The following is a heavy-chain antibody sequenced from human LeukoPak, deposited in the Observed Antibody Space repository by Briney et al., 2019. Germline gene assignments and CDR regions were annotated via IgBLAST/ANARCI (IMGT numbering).Heavy chain of an antibody. CDR1: GFTFSKYA. Sequence: GGSLRLSCAASGFTFSKYAMTWVRQAPGKGLEWVSGISVSGGSTNYADSVKGRFTISRDNSKNTLYLQMNSLRAEDTAVYYCAKSNYFGSGGYYFFDYWGQGTLVTVSS. CDR3: AKSNYFGSGGYYFFDY. V-gene: IGHV3-23*01. CDR2: ISVSGGST. J-gene: IGHJ4*02. D-gene: IGHD3-22*01.